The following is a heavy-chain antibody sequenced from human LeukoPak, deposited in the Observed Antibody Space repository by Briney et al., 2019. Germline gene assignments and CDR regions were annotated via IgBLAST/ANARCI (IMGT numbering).Heavy chain of an antibody. J-gene: IGHJ5*02. D-gene: IGHD6-19*01. CDR3: ARDRDSSGLYGGADL. CDR1: GFSFSFSN. V-gene: IGHV3-21*03. CDR2: ISSTNGHT. Sequence: GGSLRLSCAASGFSFSFSNMNWVRQAPGKGLEWVSYISSTNGHTYYADSVNGRFTISRDTAKNSLYLQMNSLRVEDTAKYFCARDRDSSGLYGGADLWGQGVLVTVSA.